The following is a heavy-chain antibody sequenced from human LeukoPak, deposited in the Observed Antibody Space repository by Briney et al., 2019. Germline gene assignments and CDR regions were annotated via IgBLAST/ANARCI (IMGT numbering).Heavy chain of an antibody. D-gene: IGHD3-22*01. J-gene: IGHJ3*02. CDR2: IYYSGST. V-gene: IGHV4-31*03. Sequence: TSQTLSLTCTVSGGSISSGGYYWSWIRQHPGKGLEWIGYIYYSGSTYYNPSLKSRVTISVDTSKNQFSLKLSSVTAADTAVYYCARDAINYYDSSGYYYVGHAFDIWGQGTMATVSS. CDR3: ARDAINYYDSSGYYYVGHAFDI. CDR1: GGSISSGGYY.